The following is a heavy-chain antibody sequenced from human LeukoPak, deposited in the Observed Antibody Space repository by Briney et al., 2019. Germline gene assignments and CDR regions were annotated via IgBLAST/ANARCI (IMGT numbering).Heavy chain of an antibody. Sequence: GGSLRLSCAASGFTFSSYGMHWVRQAPGKGLEWVAVISYDGSNKYYADPVKGRFTISRDNSMNTLYLQMNSLRDEDTAVYYCAQAWRWLQLNYWGQGTLVTVSS. J-gene: IGHJ4*02. CDR1: GFTFSSYG. V-gene: IGHV3-30*18. CDR3: AQAWRWLQLNY. D-gene: IGHD5-24*01. CDR2: ISYDGSNK.